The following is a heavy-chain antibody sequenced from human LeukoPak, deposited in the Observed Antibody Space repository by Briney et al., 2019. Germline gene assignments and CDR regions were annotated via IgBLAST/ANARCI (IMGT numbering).Heavy chain of an antibody. J-gene: IGHJ6*03. Sequence: SVKVSCKASGGTFSSYAISWVRQAPGQGLEWTGRIIPILGIANYAQKFQGRVTITADKSTSTAYMELSSLRSEDTAVYYCARDSVVVPAAILYYYYYMDVWGKGTTVTVSS. V-gene: IGHV1-69*04. CDR3: ARDSVVVPAAILYYYYYMDV. CDR1: GGTFSSYA. D-gene: IGHD2-2*01. CDR2: IIPILGIA.